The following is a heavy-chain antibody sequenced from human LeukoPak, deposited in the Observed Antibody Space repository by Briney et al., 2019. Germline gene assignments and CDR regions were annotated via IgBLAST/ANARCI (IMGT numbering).Heavy chain of an antibody. CDR1: GFTFSGSA. D-gene: IGHD3-10*01. CDR3: AKINGGWDFDL. J-gene: IGHJ2*01. CDR2: IRSKANSYAT. Sequence: GGSLRLSCAASGFTFSGSAMHWVRQASGKGLEWVGRIRSKANSYATAYAASVKGRFTISRDDSKNTAYLQMNSLKTEDTAVYYCAKINGGWDFDLWGRGTLVTVSS. V-gene: IGHV3-73*01.